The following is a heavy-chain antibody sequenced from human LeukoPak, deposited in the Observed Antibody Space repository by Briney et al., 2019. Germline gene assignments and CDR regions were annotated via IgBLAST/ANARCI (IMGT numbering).Heavy chain of an antibody. J-gene: IGHJ4*02. D-gene: IGHD1-26*01. Sequence: SVKVSCKASGGTFSSYAISWVRQAPGQGLEWMGGIIPIFGTANYAQKFQGRVTITADESTSTAYMELSSLRSEDTAVYYCAKDPIFSGSYGVFDYWGLGTLVTVSS. CDR3: AKDPIFSGSYGVFDY. CDR1: GGTFSSYA. V-gene: IGHV1-69*13. CDR2: IIPIFGTA.